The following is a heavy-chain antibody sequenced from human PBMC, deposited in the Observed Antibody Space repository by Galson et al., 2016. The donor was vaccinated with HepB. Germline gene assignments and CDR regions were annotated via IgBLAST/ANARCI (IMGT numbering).Heavy chain of an antibody. Sequence: LSLTCTVSGGSVSSASPYWSWVRQPTGKGLEWIGYISDSESTNYNPSLKGRVTISLDRSKNQFSLRLNSVIAADTAVYYCAKDEGFYNGMDFWGQGTTVTVSS. CDR1: GGSVSSASPY. J-gene: IGHJ6*02. CDR3: AKDEGFYNGMDF. V-gene: IGHV4-61*01. CDR2: ISDSEST. D-gene: IGHD2-2*02.